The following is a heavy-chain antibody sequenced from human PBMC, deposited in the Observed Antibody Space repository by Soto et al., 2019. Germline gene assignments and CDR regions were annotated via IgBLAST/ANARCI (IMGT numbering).Heavy chain of an antibody. Sequence: EVQLVESGGGLVQPGRSLRLSCAASGFTFDDYAMHWVRQAPGKGLEWVSGISWNSGSIGYADSVKGRFTISRDNAKNSLYLQMNSLRAEDTALYYCAKDTGSGWYGAFDYWGQGTLVTVSS. J-gene: IGHJ4*02. CDR1: GFTFDDYA. V-gene: IGHV3-9*01. CDR2: ISWNSGSI. CDR3: AKDTGSGWYGAFDY. D-gene: IGHD6-19*01.